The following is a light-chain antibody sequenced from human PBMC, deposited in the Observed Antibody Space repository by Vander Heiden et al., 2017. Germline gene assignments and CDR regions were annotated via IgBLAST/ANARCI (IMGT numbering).Light chain of an antibody. CDR1: QSISIY. Sequence: DIQMTQSPASLSASVGDRVTITCRANQSISIYLNWYQQKPGKAPKLLIYAASSLQSWVPSRFSGGGSGTDFTVTISRLQPEDFATYYCQQSYSTHFTFGHGTRVDVK. CDR3: QQSYSTHFT. V-gene: IGKV1-39*01. CDR2: AAS. J-gene: IGKJ3*01.